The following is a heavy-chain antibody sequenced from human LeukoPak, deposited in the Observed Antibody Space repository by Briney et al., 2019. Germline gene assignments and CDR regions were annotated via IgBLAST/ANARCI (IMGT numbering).Heavy chain of an antibody. V-gene: IGHV4-59*01. CDR1: GGSISSYY. CDR2: IYYSGST. D-gene: IGHD5-12*01. J-gene: IGHJ3*02. Sequence: SETLSLTCTVSGGSISSYYWSWIRQPPGKGLEWIGYIYYSGSTNYNPSLKSRVTISVDTSKNQFSLKLSSVTAADTAVYYCARGPGRNIVATSGAFDIWGQGTMVTVSS. CDR3: ARGPGRNIVATSGAFDI.